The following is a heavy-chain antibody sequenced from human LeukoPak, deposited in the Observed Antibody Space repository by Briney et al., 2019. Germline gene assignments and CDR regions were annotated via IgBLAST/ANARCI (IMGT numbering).Heavy chain of an antibody. J-gene: IGHJ6*03. CDR3: ARGDDSSSSAEYYYYYYMDV. CDR1: GYTFTSYD. D-gene: IGHD6-6*01. CDR2: MNPNSGNT. Sequence: ASVKVSCKASGYTFTSYDINWVRQATGQGLEWMGWMNPNSGNTGYAQKFQGRVTMTRNTSISTAYMELSSLRSEDTAVYYCARGDDSSSSAEYYYYYYMDVWGKGTTVTVSS. V-gene: IGHV1-8*01.